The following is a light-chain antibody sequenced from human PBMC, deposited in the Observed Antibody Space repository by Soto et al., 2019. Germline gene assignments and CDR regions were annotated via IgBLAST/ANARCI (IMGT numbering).Light chain of an antibody. CDR3: QQRSNWPPFT. CDR2: GAS. CDR1: QNIGSN. V-gene: IGKV3-11*01. J-gene: IGKJ5*01. Sequence: EVVMTQTPSTLSASPGERATLSCSASQNIGSNLAWYQQRPGQAPRLLMYGASTRATETPARFSGSGSATDFTLTISSLEPEDFAVYYCQQRSNWPPFTFGQGTLLEV.